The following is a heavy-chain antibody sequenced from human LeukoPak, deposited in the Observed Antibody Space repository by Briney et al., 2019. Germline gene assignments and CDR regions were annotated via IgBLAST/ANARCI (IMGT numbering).Heavy chain of an antibody. Sequence: ASVKVSCKASGYTFSSNYMHWVRQAPGQGLEWMGIINPSGGSTNYAQKFQGRVTMTRDTSTSTVYMELRSLRSDDTAVYYCARVGGYSGYDSYYYYYYMDVWGKGTTVTVSS. D-gene: IGHD5-12*01. J-gene: IGHJ6*03. CDR3: ARVGGYSGYDSYYYYYYMDV. V-gene: IGHV1-46*01. CDR2: INPSGGST. CDR1: GYTFSSNY.